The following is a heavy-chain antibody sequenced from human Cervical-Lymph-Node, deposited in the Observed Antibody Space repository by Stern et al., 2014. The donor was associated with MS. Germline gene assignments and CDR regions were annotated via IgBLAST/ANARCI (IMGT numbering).Heavy chain of an antibody. CDR3: TRAVGGVGRE. D-gene: IGHD3-16*01. CDR1: GYTFTNYY. V-gene: IGHV1-46*01. CDR2: INPNGSVT. J-gene: IGHJ4*02. Sequence: VQLVQSGPEVKKPGASVMVSCKPSGYTFTNYYIHWVRQAPGQGLEWMGIINPNGSVTASAQKFQGRLTMTRDTSTTTVYMRLITLTSEDTAMYYCTRAVGGVGREWGQGTLVFVS.